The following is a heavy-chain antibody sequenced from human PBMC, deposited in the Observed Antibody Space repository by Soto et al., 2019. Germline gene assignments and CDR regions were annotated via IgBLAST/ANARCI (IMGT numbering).Heavy chain of an antibody. D-gene: IGHD3-10*02. CDR1: GGSFSGYY. CDR3: AGGLYYYVPFVFDP. V-gene: IGHV4-34*01. J-gene: IGHJ5*02. Sequence: SETLSLTCAVYGGSFSGYYWSWIRQPPGKGLEWIGEINHSGSTNYNPSLKSRVTISVDTSKNQFSLKLSSVTAADTAVYYCAGGLYYYVPFVFDPWGQGTLVTVSS. CDR2: INHSGST.